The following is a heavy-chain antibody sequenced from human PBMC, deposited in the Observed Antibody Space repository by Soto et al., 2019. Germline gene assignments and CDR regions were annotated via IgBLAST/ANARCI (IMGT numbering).Heavy chain of an antibody. J-gene: IGHJ5*02. CDR2: VYSSGGT. CDR1: GGSMSSYY. D-gene: IGHD3-3*01. V-gene: IGHV4-4*07. CDR3: ARGQRFSDWFDP. Sequence: SETLSLTCTVSGGSMSSYYWTWIRQPAGKGLEWIGRVYSSGGTHYSPSLKSRVIISLDTSKNQFSLRLLSVTDADTAVYFCARGQRFSDWFDPWGQGXLVTVYS.